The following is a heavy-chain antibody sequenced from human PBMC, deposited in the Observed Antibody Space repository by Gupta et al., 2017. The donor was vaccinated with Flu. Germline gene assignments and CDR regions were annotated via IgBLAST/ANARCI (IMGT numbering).Heavy chain of an antibody. Sequence: QLQLQESGPGLVKPSETLSLTCTVSGGSISSSSYYWGWIRQPPGKGLEWIGSIYYSGSTYYNPSLKSRVTISVDTSKNQFSLKLSSVTAADTAVYYCARHGYLYGDLFDYWGQGTLVTVSS. V-gene: IGHV4-39*01. J-gene: IGHJ4*02. CDR3: ARHGYLYGDLFDY. CDR1: GGSISSSSYY. CDR2: IYYSGST. D-gene: IGHD4-17*01.